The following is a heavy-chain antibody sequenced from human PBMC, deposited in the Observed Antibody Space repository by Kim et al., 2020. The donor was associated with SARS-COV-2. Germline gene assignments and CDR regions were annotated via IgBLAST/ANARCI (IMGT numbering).Heavy chain of an antibody. CDR2: ISWNSGSI. CDR3: AKDLARTEPRSYYYYGMDV. Sequence: GGSLRLSCAASGFTFGDYAMHWVRQAPGKGLEWVSGISWNSGSIGYADSVKGRFTISRDNAKNSLYLQMNSLRAEDTALYYCAKDLARTEPRSYYYYGMDVWGQGTTVTVSS. J-gene: IGHJ6*02. V-gene: IGHV3-9*01. D-gene: IGHD3-3*02. CDR1: GFTFGDYA.